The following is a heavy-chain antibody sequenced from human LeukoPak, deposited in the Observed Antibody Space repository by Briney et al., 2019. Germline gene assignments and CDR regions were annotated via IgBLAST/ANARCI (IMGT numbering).Heavy chain of an antibody. V-gene: IGHV1-18*01. CDR3: AREGHNWNYLYYYYYYYMDV. J-gene: IGHJ6*03. CDR1: GYTFTSYG. CDR2: ISAYNGNT. D-gene: IGHD1-7*01. Sequence: ASVKVSCKASGYTFTSYGISWVRQAPGQGLEWMGWISAYNGNTNYAQKLQGRVTMTTDTSTSTAYMELRSLRSDDTAVYYCAREGHNWNYLYYYYYYYMDVWGKGTTVTVSS.